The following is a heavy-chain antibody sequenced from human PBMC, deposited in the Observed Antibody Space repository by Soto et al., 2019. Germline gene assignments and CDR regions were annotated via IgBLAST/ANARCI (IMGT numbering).Heavy chain of an antibody. J-gene: IGHJ4*02. V-gene: IGHV4-59*01. CDR3: ARGAARGSPVFDY. CDR1: GGSISSYY. D-gene: IGHD6-6*01. Sequence: PSETLSLTCTVSGGSISSYYWSWIRQPPGKGLEWIGYIYYSGSTNYNPSLKSRVTISVDTSKNQFSLKLSSVTSTDTAVYYFARGAARGSPVFDYWGPGPLVTVSS. CDR2: IYYSGST.